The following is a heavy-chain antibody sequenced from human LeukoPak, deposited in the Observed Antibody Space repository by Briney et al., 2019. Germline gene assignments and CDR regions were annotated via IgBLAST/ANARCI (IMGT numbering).Heavy chain of an antibody. CDR2: IIPIFGAA. V-gene: IGHV1-69*05. D-gene: IGHD6-6*01. CDR3: ARYSSSSGLGAFDI. Sequence: AASVKVSCKASGGTFSSYAISWVRQAPGQGLEWMGGIIPIFGAANYAQKFQGRVTITTDESTSTAYMELSSLRSEDTAVYYCARYSSSSGLGAFDIWAKGQWSPSLQ. J-gene: IGHJ3*02. CDR1: GGTFSSYA.